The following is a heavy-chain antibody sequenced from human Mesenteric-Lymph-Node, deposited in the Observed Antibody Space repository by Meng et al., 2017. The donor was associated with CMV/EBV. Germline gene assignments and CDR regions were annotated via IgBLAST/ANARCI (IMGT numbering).Heavy chain of an antibody. Sequence: LSLTCAASGFTFSSYWMSWVRQAPGKGLEWVANIKQDGSEKYYVDSVKGRFTISRDNAKNSLYLQMNSLRAEDTAVYYCARDAVPAAGTGLPYGMDVWGQGTTVTVSS. CDR2: IKQDGSEK. D-gene: IGHD6-13*01. CDR3: ARDAVPAAGTGLPYGMDV. V-gene: IGHV3-7*01. CDR1: GFTFSSYW. J-gene: IGHJ6*02.